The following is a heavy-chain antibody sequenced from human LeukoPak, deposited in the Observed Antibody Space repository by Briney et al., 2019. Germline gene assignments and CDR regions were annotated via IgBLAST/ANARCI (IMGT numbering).Heavy chain of an antibody. CDR1: GFTFSVYA. Sequence: PGRSLRLSCAASGFTFSVYAMHWVRQAPGKGLEWVAIISYDGSNKYYADSVKGRFTISRDNSKNTVYLQMNSLRAEDTAVYYCAELGITMIGGVWGKGTTVTISS. CDR3: AELGITMIGGV. D-gene: IGHD3-10*02. CDR2: ISYDGSNK. V-gene: IGHV3-30*04. J-gene: IGHJ6*04.